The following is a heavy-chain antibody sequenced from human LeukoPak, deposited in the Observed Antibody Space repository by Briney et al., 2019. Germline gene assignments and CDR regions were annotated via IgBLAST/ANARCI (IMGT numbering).Heavy chain of an antibody. Sequence: PSETLSLTCTVSGGSISSYYWSWLRQPPGKGLEWIGYIYYSGSTNYNPSLNSRVTISVDTSKNQFSLKLSSVTAADTAVYYCAREAMVRGVILNWFDPWGQGTLVTVSS. D-gene: IGHD3-10*01. V-gene: IGHV4-59*01. J-gene: IGHJ5*02. CDR3: AREAMVRGVILNWFDP. CDR2: IYYSGST. CDR1: GGSISSYY.